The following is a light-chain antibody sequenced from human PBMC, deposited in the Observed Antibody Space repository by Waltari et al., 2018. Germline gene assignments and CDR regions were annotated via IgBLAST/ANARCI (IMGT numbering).Light chain of an antibody. V-gene: IGKV3-11*01. J-gene: IGKJ4*01. CDR3: QQRSDWLT. CDR1: QSVRTL. CDR2: DAS. Sequence: EVVLTQSPAILSLSPGERATLSCRASQSVRTLVAWYQQKPGQAPRLLIYDASNGATGIPARFSGSGSGTDFTLTISSLEPEDFAVYYCQQRSDWLTFGGGTRVEIK.